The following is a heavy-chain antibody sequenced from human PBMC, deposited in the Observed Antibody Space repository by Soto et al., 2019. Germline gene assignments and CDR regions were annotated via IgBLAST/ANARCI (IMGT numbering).Heavy chain of an antibody. CDR1: GGTFSSYA. CDR3: ARGGVTGDYYYHGVDV. D-gene: IGHD3-16*01. Sequence: QVQLVQSGAEVKKPGSSVKVSCKASGGTFSSYAISWVRQAPGQGLEWMGGIIPIFDTTNYAQKFQGRVTITADVSTSAAYMELSSLRSEDTAVYYCARGGVTGDYYYHGVDVWGQGTTVTVSS. V-gene: IGHV1-69*12. CDR2: IIPIFDTT. J-gene: IGHJ6*02.